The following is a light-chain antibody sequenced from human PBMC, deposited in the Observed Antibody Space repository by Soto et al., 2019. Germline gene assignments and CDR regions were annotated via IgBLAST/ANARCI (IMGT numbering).Light chain of an antibody. CDR3: QSYDSSNVV. CDR1: SGSIASHY. J-gene: IGLJ2*01. CDR2: EDN. Sequence: NFMLTQPHSVSESPGKTVTISCTRSSGSIASHYVQWYQQRPGRAPTTVIYEDNQRPSGVPDRFSGSIDSSSNSASLNISGLKTEDEADYYCQSYDSSNVVFGGGTTLTVL. V-gene: IGLV6-57*04.